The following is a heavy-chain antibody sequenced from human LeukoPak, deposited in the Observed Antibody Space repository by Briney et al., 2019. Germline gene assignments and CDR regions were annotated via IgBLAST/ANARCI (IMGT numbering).Heavy chain of an antibody. V-gene: IGHV3-23*01. Sequence: GGSLRLSCAASGFTFSSYAMSWVRQAPGKGLEWVSGISASYSSTYYVESVKGRFTISSDNSKNTLFLQMSNLRAEDTAVYYCAIHRLFDSWGQGALVTVSS. CDR3: AIHRLFDS. D-gene: IGHD5-18*01. J-gene: IGHJ4*02. CDR1: GFTFSSYA. CDR2: ISASYSST.